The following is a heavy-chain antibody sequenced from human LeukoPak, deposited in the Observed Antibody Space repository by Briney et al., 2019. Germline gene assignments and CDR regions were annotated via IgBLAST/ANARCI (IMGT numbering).Heavy chain of an antibody. CDR1: QFTFEDYA. Sequence: GGSLRLSCAASQFTFEDYAMHWVRQAPGKGLEWVSGISYNSGSIRYADSVKGRFTISRDNAKNSLYLQMNSLRAEDTALYYCAKASSYDFWSGYYGNDYWGQGTLVTVSS. J-gene: IGHJ4*02. V-gene: IGHV3-9*01. CDR2: ISYNSGSI. D-gene: IGHD3-3*01. CDR3: AKASSYDFWSGYYGNDY.